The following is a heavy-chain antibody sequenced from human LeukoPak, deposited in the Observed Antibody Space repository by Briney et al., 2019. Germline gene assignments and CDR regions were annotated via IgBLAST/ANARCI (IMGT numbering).Heavy chain of an antibody. V-gene: IGHV3-7*03. J-gene: IGHJ4*02. CDR3: AREIKHYDILTGYSQGHFDY. D-gene: IGHD3-9*01. CDR2: IKQDGSEK. CDR1: GFTFSSYW. Sequence: GGSLRLSCAASGFTFSSYWMSWVRQAPGKGLEWVANIKQDGSEKYYVDSVKGRFTISRDNAKNSLYLQMNSLRAEDTAVYYCAREIKHYDILTGYSQGHFDYWGQGTLVTVSS.